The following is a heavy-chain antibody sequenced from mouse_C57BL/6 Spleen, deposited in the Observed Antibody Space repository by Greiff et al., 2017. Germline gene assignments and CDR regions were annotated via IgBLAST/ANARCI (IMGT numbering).Heavy chain of an antibody. V-gene: IGHV1-26*01. D-gene: IGHD1-1*01. CDR1: GYTFTDYY. Sequence: VQLQQSGPELVKPGASVKISCKASGYTFTDYYMNWVKQSHGKSLEWIGDINPNNGGTSYNQKFKGKATLTVDKSSRTAYMELRSLTSEDSAVYYCARDGSSYDAMDYWGQGTSVTVSS. J-gene: IGHJ4*01. CDR3: ARDGSSYDAMDY. CDR2: INPNNGGT.